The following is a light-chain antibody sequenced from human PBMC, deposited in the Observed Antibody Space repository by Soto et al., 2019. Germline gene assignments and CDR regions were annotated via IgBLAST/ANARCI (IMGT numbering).Light chain of an antibody. V-gene: IGKV1-12*01. CDR2: AAS. CDR1: QGVSTW. J-gene: IGKJ2*01. CDR3: QQANSFPVT. Sequence: DIQMNQSPASVSAYIGDRVTITCRASQGVSTWIAWFQQKPGQAPKLLIYAASLLQSGVPSRFNGSGSGTEFTLTISSLQPEDSATYFCQQANSFPVTFGQGTKVDNK.